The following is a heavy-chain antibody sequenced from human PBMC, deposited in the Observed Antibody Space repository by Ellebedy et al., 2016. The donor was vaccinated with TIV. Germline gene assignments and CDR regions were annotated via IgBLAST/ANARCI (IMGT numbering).Heavy chain of an antibody. Sequence: SLKISXAASGFTFSSYGMHWVRQAPGKGLEWVSGIYWSSNKIDYADSVKGRFTTSRDNAKNSLYLQMNSLRVEDTALYYCIKDVSPGGADVWGQGTTVIVSS. CDR1: GFTFSSYG. V-gene: IGHV3-9*01. CDR2: IYWSSNKI. J-gene: IGHJ6*02. CDR3: IKDVSPGGADV. D-gene: IGHD3-16*01.